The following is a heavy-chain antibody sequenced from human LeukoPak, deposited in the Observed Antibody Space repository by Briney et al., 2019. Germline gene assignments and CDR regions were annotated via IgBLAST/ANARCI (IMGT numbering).Heavy chain of an antibody. D-gene: IGHD5-12*01. CDR2: ISSSGSTI. J-gene: IGHJ6*02. V-gene: IGHV3-11*01. CDR1: GFTFSDYY. Sequence: GGSLRLSCAASGFTFSDYYMSWIRQAPGKGLEWASYISSSGSTIYYADSVKGRFTISRDNAKNSLYLQMNSLRAEDTAVYYCARAEYSGYDQRRPHYYYYGMDVWGQGTTVTVSS. CDR3: ARAEYSGYDQRRPHYYYYGMDV.